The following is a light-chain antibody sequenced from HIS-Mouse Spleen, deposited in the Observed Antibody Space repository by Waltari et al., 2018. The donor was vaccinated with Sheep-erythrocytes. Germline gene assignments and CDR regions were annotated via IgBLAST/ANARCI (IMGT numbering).Light chain of an antibody. CDR2: DAS. CDR1: QDISNY. V-gene: IGKV1-33*01. CDR3: QQYDNLPMYT. Sequence: DIQMTQSPSSLSASVGDRVTITCQASQDISNYLNWYQQKPGKAPKLLIYDASNLETGVPSRFSGSGSGTDSTFPISSLQPEDIATYYCQQYDNLPMYTFGQGTKLEIK. J-gene: IGKJ2*01.